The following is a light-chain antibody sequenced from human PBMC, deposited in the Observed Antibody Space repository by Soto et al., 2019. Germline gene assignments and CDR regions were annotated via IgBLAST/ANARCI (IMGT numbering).Light chain of an antibody. CDR1: QSVATN. CDR3: QQHNQWSIT. Sequence: EILMTQSPSTLSVSPGERATLSCRASQSVATNLAWYQQKPGQAPRLLIYGTSTRATGIPARFSGSGSGTEFTLTINSLQSEDSEVYYCQQHNQWSITFGQGTRLEIK. V-gene: IGKV3D-15*01. J-gene: IGKJ5*01. CDR2: GTS.